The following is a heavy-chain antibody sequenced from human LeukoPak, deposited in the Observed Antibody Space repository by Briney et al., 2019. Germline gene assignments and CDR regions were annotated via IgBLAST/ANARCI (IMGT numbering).Heavy chain of an antibody. D-gene: IGHD3-10*01. CDR2: ISGSDGYT. V-gene: IGHV3-23*01. CDR3: GGGGFGEAYYYYYYMDV. J-gene: IGHJ6*03. CDR1: GFTFNTYA. Sequence: GGSLRLSCAASGFTFNTYAMSWVRQAPGKGLEGVSSISGSDGYTYYADSVKGGFTISRDNSKNTLFTQMNSLGAEDTAVYYCGGGGFGEAYYYYYYMDVWGKGTTVTVSS.